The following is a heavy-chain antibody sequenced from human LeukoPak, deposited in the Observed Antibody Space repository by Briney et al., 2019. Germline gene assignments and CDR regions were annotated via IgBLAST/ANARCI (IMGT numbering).Heavy chain of an antibody. Sequence: GSLRLSCAASGFTFSSYAMSWVRQPPGKGLEWIGEINHSGSTNYNPSLKSRVTISVDTSKNQFSLKLSSVTAADTAVYYCARAPGRWYFDYWGQGTLVTVSS. J-gene: IGHJ4*02. D-gene: IGHD1-14*01. V-gene: IGHV4-34*01. CDR2: INHSGST. CDR1: GFTFSSYA. CDR3: ARAPGRWYFDY.